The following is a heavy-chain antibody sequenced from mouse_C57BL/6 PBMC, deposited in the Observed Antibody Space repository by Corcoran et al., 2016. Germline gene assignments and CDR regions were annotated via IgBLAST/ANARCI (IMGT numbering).Heavy chain of an antibody. CDR1: GYTFTTYG. CDR3: ARWITKGAMDY. Sequence: QIQLVQSGPELKKPGETVKISCKASGYTFTTYGMSWVKQAPGKGLKWMGWINTYSGVPTYADDFKGRFAFSLETSASTAYLQINNLKNEDTATYLCARWITKGAMDYWGQGTSVTVSS. J-gene: IGHJ4*01. D-gene: IGHD2-4*01. CDR2: INTYSGVP. V-gene: IGHV9-3*01.